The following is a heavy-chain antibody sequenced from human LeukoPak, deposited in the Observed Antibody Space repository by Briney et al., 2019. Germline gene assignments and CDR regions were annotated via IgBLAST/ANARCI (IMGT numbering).Heavy chain of an antibody. J-gene: IGHJ4*02. CDR3: AKRGVVIRVILVGFHKEAYYFDS. D-gene: IGHD3-22*01. CDR2: ISDSGGTT. V-gene: IGHV3-23*01. CDR1: GVTLSNYG. Sequence: GGSLRLSCAVSGVTLSNYGMSWVRQAPGKGLEWVAGISDSGGTTNYADSVKGRFSISRDNPKNTLYLQMKSLRAEDTAVYFCAKRGVVIRVILVGFHKEAYYFDSWGQGALVTVSS.